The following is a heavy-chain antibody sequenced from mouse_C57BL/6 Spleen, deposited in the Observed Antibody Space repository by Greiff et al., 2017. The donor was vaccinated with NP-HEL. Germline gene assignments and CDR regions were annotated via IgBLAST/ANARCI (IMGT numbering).Heavy chain of an antibody. V-gene: IGHV3-6*01. J-gene: IGHJ2*01. CDR2: ISYDGSN. CDR3: ARDGNYPSFDY. D-gene: IGHD2-1*01. Sequence: DVKLVESGPGLVKPSQSLSLTCSVTGYSITSGYYWNWIRQFPGNKLEWMGYISYDGSNNYNPSLKNRISITRDTSKNQFFLKLNSVTTEDTATYYCARDGNYPSFDYWGQGTTLTVSS. CDR1: GYSITSGYY.